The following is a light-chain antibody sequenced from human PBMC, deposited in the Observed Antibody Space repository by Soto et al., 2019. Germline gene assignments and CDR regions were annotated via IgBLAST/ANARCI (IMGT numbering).Light chain of an antibody. J-gene: IGKJ1*01. CDR1: QSISSY. CDR3: QQSYSTLWT. V-gene: IGKV1-39*01. CDR2: AAS. Sequence: DIQMTQSPSSLSASVGDRVTITCRASQSISSYLNWYQQKPGNAPKLLIYAASSWQSGVPSRFSASGSGTDFTLTISSLQPEEFATYYCQQSYSTLWTFGQGTKV.